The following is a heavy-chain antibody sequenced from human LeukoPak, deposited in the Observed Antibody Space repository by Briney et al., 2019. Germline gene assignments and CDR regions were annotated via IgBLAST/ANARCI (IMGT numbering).Heavy chain of an antibody. CDR2: IYYSGST. CDR1: GGSISSHY. V-gene: IGHV4-59*11. Sequence: SETLSLTCTVSGGSISSHYWSWIRQPPGKGLEWIGYIYYSGSTNYNPSLKSRVTISVDTSKNQFSLKLSSVTAADTAVYYCARGGGPLVLNRLHTVTNNWFDPWGQGTLVTVSS. D-gene: IGHD4-11*01. J-gene: IGHJ5*02. CDR3: ARGGGPLVLNRLHTVTNNWFDP.